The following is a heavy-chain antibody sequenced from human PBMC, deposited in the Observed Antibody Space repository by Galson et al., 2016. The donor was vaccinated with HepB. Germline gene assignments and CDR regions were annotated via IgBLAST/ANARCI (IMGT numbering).Heavy chain of an antibody. V-gene: IGHV3-33*01. CDR3: AREGVTMVGDVIWNWFDS. D-gene: IGHD3-10*02. Sequence: SLRLSCAVSGFTFEKYGVHWVRQAPGKGLDWVAVVWFDETTKYYADSVKGRFTISRDNSKNTVYLHMNSLRAEDTAVYYCAREGVTMVGDVIWNWFDSWGQGTLVTVSA. CDR2: VWFDETTK. CDR1: GFTFEKYG. J-gene: IGHJ5*01.